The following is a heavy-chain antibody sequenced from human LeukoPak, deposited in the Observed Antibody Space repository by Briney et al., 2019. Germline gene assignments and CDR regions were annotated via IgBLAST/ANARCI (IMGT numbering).Heavy chain of an antibody. CDR3: ARGKRAAAGTGDY. J-gene: IGHJ4*02. CDR1: GFTFSSYS. CDR2: ISSSSSYI. V-gene: IGHV3-21*01. Sequence: PGGSLRLSCAASGFTFSSYSMNWVRQAPGKGLEWVSSISSSSSYIYYADSVKGRFTISRGNAKNSLYLQMNSLRAEDTAVYYCARGKRAAAGTGDYWGQGTLVTVSS. D-gene: IGHD6-13*01.